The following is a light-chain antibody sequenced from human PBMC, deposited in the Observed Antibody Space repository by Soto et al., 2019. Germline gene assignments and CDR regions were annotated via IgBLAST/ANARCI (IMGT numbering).Light chain of an antibody. CDR2: DAS. V-gene: IGKV3-11*01. CDR3: QQRSNWPVT. CDR1: QSIGNY. Sequence: EIVLTQSPATLSLSPGERATLSCRASQSIGNYLGWYQQKPGQAPRLLIYDASSRATGIPARFSGSRSGTDFTLTISSLEPEDFAIYYCQQRSNWPVTFGLGTRLEIK. J-gene: IGKJ5*01.